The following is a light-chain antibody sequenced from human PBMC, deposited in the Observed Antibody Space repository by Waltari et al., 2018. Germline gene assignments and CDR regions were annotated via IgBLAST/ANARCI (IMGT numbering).Light chain of an antibody. CDR1: SSDVRRYHL. V-gene: IGLV2-14*01. CDR2: DVS. J-gene: IGLJ2*01. CDR3: SSYTSRHTML. Sequence: QSALTQPASVSGSPGPPLAISCTRTSSDVRRYHLASWYQPNPGKAPKVLIFDVSNRPSGVSNRFSGSKSGNTASLTISGLQAEDEADYYCSSYTSRHTMLFGGGTKLTVL.